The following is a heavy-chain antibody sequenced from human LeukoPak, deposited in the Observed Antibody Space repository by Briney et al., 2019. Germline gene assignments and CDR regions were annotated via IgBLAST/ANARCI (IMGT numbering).Heavy chain of an antibody. V-gene: IGHV3-23*01. D-gene: IGHD1-26*01. CDR1: GFTFSSYA. CDR3: AKDVGKWESLHFFDY. Sequence: GGSLRLSCTVSGFTFSSYAMSWVRQAPGKGLEWVSAISGSGGSTYYADSVTGRFTISRDNSRNTLYLQMNSLRGDDTAVYYCAKDVGKWESLHFFDYWGQGTLVTVSS. CDR2: ISGSGGST. J-gene: IGHJ4*02.